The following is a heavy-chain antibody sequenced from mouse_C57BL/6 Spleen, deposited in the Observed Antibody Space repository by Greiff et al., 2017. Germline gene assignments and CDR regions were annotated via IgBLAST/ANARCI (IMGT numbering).Heavy chain of an antibody. D-gene: IGHD1-1*01. CDR1: GFTFSSYA. CDR2: ISDGGSYT. J-gene: IGHJ4*01. Sequence: EVQGVESGGGLVKPGGSLKLSCAASGFTFSSYALSWVRQTPEKRLEWVATISDGGSYTYYPDNVKGRFTISRDNAKNHLYLQMSHLKSEDTAMYYCARDAYYYGSSGAMDYWGQGTSVTVSS. CDR3: ARDAYYYGSSGAMDY. V-gene: IGHV5-4*01.